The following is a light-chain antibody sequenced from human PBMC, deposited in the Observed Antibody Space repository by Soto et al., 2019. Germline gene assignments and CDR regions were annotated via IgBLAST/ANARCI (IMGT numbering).Light chain of an antibody. CDR1: QSIGNNQ. Sequence: VVLTQSPGTLSLSPGERATLSCRASQSIGNNQLAWYQQKPGQAPRLLIYGASSRATGIPDRFSGSGSGTHFTLTISRLEPEDFAVYYCQQYVNLPRAFGQGTKVEAK. CDR3: QQYVNLPRA. J-gene: IGKJ1*01. V-gene: IGKV3-20*01. CDR2: GAS.